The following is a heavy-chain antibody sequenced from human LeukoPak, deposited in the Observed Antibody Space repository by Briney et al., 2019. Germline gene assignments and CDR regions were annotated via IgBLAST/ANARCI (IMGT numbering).Heavy chain of an antibody. CDR1: GYTFTGYY. J-gene: IGHJ4*02. D-gene: IGHD6-13*01. CDR3: ARGPSYSSTLDY. Sequence: ASVKVSCKASGYTFTGYYMHWVRQAPGQGLEWMGWINPNSGGTNYAQKFQGRVTMTRDTPISTAYMELSRLRSDDTAVYYCARGPSYSSTLDYWGQGTLVTVSS. V-gene: IGHV1-2*02. CDR2: INPNSGGT.